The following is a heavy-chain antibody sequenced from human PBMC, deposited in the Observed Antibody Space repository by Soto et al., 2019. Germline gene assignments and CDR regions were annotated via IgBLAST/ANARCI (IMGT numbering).Heavy chain of an antibody. CDR2: IYFTGST. D-gene: IGHD3-10*01. V-gene: IGHV4-31*03. Sequence: PSETLSLTCTVSGGSISSAGYYWSWIRQHPGKGLEWIGYIYFTGSTYHNPSLRSRGVISVDTSKNQFSLKLNSVTAADTAVYYCARYYGSGSSVEYWGQGTLVTVSS. CDR3: ARYYGSGSSVEY. J-gene: IGHJ4*02. CDR1: GGSISSAGYY.